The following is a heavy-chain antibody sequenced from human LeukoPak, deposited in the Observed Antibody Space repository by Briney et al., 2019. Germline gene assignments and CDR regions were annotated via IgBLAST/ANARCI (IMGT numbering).Heavy chain of an antibody. V-gene: IGHV3-30*18. D-gene: IGHD3-9*01. CDR1: GFTFSSYE. CDR2: ISYDGSKK. J-gene: IGHJ5*02. Sequence: TGGSLRLSCAASGFTFSSYEMNWVRQAPGKGLEWVAVISYDGSKKYYADSVRGRFTISRDNSKNTLYLQMNSLRVEDTAVYYCAKGDYYDVLTGRQNWFGPWGQGTLVTVSS. CDR3: AKGDYYDVLTGRQNWFGP.